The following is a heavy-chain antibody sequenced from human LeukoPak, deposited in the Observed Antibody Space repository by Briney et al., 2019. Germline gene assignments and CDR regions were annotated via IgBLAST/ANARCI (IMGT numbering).Heavy chain of an antibody. CDR2: INQDGSGK. CDR1: GFTFSSYW. J-gene: IGHJ2*01. CDR3: ARVVGAGYFDL. Sequence: PGGSLRLSCAASGFTFSSYWMSWVRQAPGKGLEWVANINQDGSGKYYVDSVKGLFTISRDNAKNSLYLQMNSLRAEDTAVYYCARVVGAGYFDLWGRGTLVTVSS. D-gene: IGHD1-26*01. V-gene: IGHV3-7*01.